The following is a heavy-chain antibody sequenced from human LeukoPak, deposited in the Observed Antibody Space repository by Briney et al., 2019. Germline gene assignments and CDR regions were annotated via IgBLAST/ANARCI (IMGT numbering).Heavy chain of an antibody. D-gene: IGHD1-26*01. V-gene: IGHV4-39*07. J-gene: IGHJ4*02. Sequence: SETLSLTCTVSGGSIISDSYYWAWIRQPPGKGLEWIGSAYYNGETYYNPSLKSRVTISVDKSKNQFSLKLSSVTAADTAVYYCARTPRGLGGFDYWGQGTLVTVSS. CDR3: ARTPRGLGGFDY. CDR1: GGSIISDSYY. CDR2: AYYNGET.